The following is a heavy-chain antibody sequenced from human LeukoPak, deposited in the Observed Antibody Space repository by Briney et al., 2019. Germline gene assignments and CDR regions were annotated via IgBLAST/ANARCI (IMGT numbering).Heavy chain of an antibody. V-gene: IGHV1-69*13. CDR3: ARRADYYDSSGYLAD. CDR1: GGTFSSYA. J-gene: IGHJ4*02. CDR2: IIPIFGTA. D-gene: IGHD3-22*01. Sequence: SVKVSCKASGGTFSSYAISWVRQAPGQGLEWMGGIIPIFGTANYAQKFQGRVTITADESTSTAYMELSSLSSEDTAVYYCARRADYYDSSGYLADWGQGTLVTVSS.